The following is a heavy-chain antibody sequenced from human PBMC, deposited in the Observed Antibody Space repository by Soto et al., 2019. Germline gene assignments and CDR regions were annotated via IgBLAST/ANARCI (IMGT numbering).Heavy chain of an antibody. V-gene: IGHV3-15*07. CDR2: IKSKTDGGTT. J-gene: IGHJ6*02. CDR1: GFTFRNDW. D-gene: IGHD2-2*01. Sequence: EVQLVESGGGLVKPGGSLRLSCAASGFTFRNDWLNWVRQAPGKGLEWVGRIKSKTDGGTTDYAAPVNGRFTISREDAKNTLHVQMNSVKSEDTAVYYYNRVSIVGVPAAGRAVWGQGTTVHGSS. CDR3: NRVSIVGVPAAGRAV.